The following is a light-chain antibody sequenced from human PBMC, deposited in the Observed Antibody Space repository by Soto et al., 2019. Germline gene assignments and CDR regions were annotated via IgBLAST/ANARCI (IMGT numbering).Light chain of an antibody. Sequence: QSVLTQPASVSGSPGQSITISCTGASSDVGSYNLVSWYQQHPGKAPKLMIYEGSKRPSGVSNRFSGSKSGNTASLTISGLQAEDEADYYCCSYAGSSTPNSVFGTGTKVTVL. CDR2: EGS. J-gene: IGLJ1*01. CDR1: SSDVGSYNL. CDR3: CSYAGSSTPNSV. V-gene: IGLV2-23*01.